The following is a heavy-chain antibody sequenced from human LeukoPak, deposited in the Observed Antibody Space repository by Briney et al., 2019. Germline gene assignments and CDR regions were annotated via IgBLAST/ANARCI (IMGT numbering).Heavy chain of an antibody. V-gene: IGHV3-21*01. CDR3: ARDSSGWDFDY. Sequence: GGSLRLSCAASGFTFSTHTMSWVRQAPGKGLEWVSSISSSSNYIYYADSVRGRFTISRDNAKNSLYLQMNSLRAEDTAVYYCARDSSGWDFDYWGQGTLVTVSS. CDR1: GFTFSTHT. J-gene: IGHJ4*02. D-gene: IGHD6-19*01. CDR2: ISSSSNYI.